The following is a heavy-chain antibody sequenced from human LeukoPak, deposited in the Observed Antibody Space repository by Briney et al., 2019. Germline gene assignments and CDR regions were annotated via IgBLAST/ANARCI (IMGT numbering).Heavy chain of an antibody. CDR1: GGSISSSSDY. J-gene: IGHJ6*02. D-gene: IGHD6-25*01. Sequence: SSETLSLTCTVSGGSISSSSDYWGWVRQPPGRGLEWIGRIHYTGITYYNPTPESRLTISVDTSKNQFSLNLSSVTAADTAVFYCVRIAADHPKNYFHYGMDVWGQGTTVTVSS. CDR3: VRIAADHPKNYFHYGMDV. V-gene: IGHV4-39*01. CDR2: IHYTGIT.